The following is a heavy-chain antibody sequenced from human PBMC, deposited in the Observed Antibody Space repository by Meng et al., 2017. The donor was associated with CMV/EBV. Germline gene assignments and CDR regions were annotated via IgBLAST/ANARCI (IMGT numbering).Heavy chain of an antibody. Sequence: GESLKISCAASGFTFSSHWMHWVRQAPGKGLVWVSRINSDGSSTSYADSVKGRFTISRDNAKNTLYLQMNSLRAEDTAVYYCAREGNTGIVGAGDYWGQGTLVTVSS. V-gene: IGHV3-74*01. CDR1: GFTFSSHW. J-gene: IGHJ4*02. CDR3: AREGNTGIVGAGDY. D-gene: IGHD1-26*01. CDR2: INSDGSST.